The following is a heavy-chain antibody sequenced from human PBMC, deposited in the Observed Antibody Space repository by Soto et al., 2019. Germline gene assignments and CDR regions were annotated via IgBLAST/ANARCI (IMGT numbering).Heavy chain of an antibody. D-gene: IGHD6-13*01. CDR3: AREGGIAAAGIYYYYGMDV. V-gene: IGHV1-46*01. J-gene: IGHJ6*02. Sequence: ASVKVSCKASGYTFTSYYMHWVRQAPGQGLEWMGIINPSGGSTSYAQKFQGRVTMTRDASTSTVYMELSSLRSEDTAVYYCAREGGIAAAGIYYYYGMDVWAQRTTVTVSS. CDR1: GYTFTSYY. CDR2: INPSGGST.